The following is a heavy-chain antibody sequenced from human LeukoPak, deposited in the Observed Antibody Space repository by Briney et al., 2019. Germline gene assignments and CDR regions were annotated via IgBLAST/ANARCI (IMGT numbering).Heavy chain of an antibody. CDR1: GFTFSSYS. V-gene: IGHV3-21*01. CDR2: ISSSSSYI. D-gene: IGHD1-14*01. CDR3: AREQGSRTDY. Sequence: GGSLRLSCAASGFTFSSYSMNWVRQAPGRGLEWVSSISSSSSYIYYADSVKGRFTISRDNAKNSLYLQMNSLRAEDTAVYYCAREQGSRTDYWGQGTLVTVSS. J-gene: IGHJ4*02.